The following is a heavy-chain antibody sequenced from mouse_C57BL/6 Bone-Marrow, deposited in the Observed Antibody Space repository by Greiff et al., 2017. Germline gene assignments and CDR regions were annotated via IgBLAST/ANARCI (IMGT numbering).Heavy chain of an antibody. CDR2: ISGGGGNT. J-gene: IGHJ2*01. D-gene: IGHD1-1*01. CDR3: ARHDYYGSSYYFDY. CDR1: GFTFSSYT. V-gene: IGHV5-9*01. Sequence: EVQLVESGGGLVKPGGSLKLSCAASGFTFSSYTMSWVRQTPEKRLEWVATISGGGGNTYYPDSVKGRFTISRDNAKNTLYLQMSSLRSEDTALYYCARHDYYGSSYYFDYWGQGTTLTVSS.